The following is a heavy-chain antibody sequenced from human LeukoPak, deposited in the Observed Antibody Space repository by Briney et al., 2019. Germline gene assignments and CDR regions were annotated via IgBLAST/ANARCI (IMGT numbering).Heavy chain of an antibody. V-gene: IGHV3-74*01. CDR2: INSDGSWT. Sequence: GGSLRLSCAASGNYWMHWVRQAPGKGLVWVSHINSDGSWTSYADSVKGRFTISKDNAKNTVFLQMNNLRAEDTAVYYCVSFYEAYWGRGTLVTVSS. CDR1: GNYW. D-gene: IGHD2/OR15-2a*01. CDR3: VSFYEAY. J-gene: IGHJ4*02.